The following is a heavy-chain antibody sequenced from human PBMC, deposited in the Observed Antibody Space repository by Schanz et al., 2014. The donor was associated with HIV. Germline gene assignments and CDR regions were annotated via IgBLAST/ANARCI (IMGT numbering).Heavy chain of an antibody. D-gene: IGHD6-6*01. J-gene: IGHJ6*02. CDR3: ANTEFPYSSSSDYYYGMDV. CDR1: GFTFSSYG. CDR2: IWYDGTNK. Sequence: QVHLVESGGGVVQPGRSLRLSCVASGFTFSSYGMHWVRQAPGKGLEWVAVIWYDGTNKYYADSVKGRFTISRDNSRKTLYLQMNSLRVEDTAVYYCANTEFPYSSSSDYYYGMDVWGQGTTVTVSS. V-gene: IGHV3-33*06.